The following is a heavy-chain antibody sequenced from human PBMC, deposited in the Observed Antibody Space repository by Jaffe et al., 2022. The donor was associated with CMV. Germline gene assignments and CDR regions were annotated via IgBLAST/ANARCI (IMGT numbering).Heavy chain of an antibody. D-gene: IGHD2-21*02. V-gene: IGHV1-69*01. CDR3: ARVRDPLYCGGDCYSGYFDY. J-gene: IGHJ4*02. CDR1: GGTFANYA. CDR2: IIPFFDTI. Sequence: QVQQVHSGAEVKKPGSSVKVSCKASGGTFANYAFSWVRQAPGQGLEWMGSIIPFFDTIHYARKFQGRVTITADESTATAHMELSSLRSDDTALYYCARVRDPLYCGGDCYSGYFDYWGQGALVTVSS.